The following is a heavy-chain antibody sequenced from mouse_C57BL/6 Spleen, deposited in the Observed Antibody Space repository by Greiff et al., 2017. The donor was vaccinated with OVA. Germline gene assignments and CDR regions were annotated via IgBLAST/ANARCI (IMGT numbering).Heavy chain of an antibody. CDR3: ARIYYYGSSYEEGAMDY. D-gene: IGHD1-1*01. V-gene: IGHV5-6*01. J-gene: IGHJ4*01. CDR1: GFTFSSYG. CDR2: ISSGGSYT. Sequence: EVMLVESGGDLVKPGGSLKLSCAASGFTFSSYGMSWVRQTPDKRLEWVATISSGGSYTYYPDSVKGRFTISRDNAKNTLYLQMSSLKSEDTAMYYCARIYYYGSSYEEGAMDYWGQGTSVTVSS.